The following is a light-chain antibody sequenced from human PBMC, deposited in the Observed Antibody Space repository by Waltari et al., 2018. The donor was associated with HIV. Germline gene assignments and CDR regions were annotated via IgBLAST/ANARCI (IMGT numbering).Light chain of an antibody. CDR2: AAS. Sequence: ENVLMKYSATIFLLPAEGATLHSSTGRRSVSNYLPWYQQKPGQAHRLLIYAASTRATGIPDRFSGSGSGTEFTLTISSLQSEDFAVYYCQQYSNWPETFGQGTKVEIK. CDR1: RRSVSNY. V-gene: IGKV3-15*01. CDR3: QQYSNWPET. J-gene: IGKJ1*01.